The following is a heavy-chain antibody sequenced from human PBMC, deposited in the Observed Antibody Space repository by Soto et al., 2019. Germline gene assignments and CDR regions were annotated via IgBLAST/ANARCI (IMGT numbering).Heavy chain of an antibody. CDR3: ARGDSKNYYYYGMDV. Sequence: PSEPLSLTCTVSGGSISSGGYYWSWIRQHPGKGLEWIGYIYYSGSTYYNPSLKSRVTISVDTSKNQFSLKLSSVTAADTAVYYCARGDSKNYYYYGMDVWGQGTTVTSP. J-gene: IGHJ6*02. CDR2: IYYSGST. CDR1: GGSISSGGYY. V-gene: IGHV4-31*03. D-gene: IGHD4-4*01.